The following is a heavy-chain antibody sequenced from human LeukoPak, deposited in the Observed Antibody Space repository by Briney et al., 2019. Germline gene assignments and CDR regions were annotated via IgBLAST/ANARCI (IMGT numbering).Heavy chain of an antibody. CDR1: GYTFTDYY. J-gene: IGHJ4*02. Sequence: ASVKVSCKASGYTFTDYYIHWLRQAPGQGLEWMGWISANIGGTNYAQKFRGRVTMTKDTSISTAYMELSGLTSDDTAVYYCARGGSLDYWGQGTLVTVSS. V-gene: IGHV1-2*02. CDR3: ARGGSLDY. D-gene: IGHD5-12*01. CDR2: ISANIGGT.